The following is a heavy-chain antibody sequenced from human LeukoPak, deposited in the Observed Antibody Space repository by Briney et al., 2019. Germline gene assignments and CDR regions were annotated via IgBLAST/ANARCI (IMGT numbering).Heavy chain of an antibody. CDR1: GFRFSFYS. CDR3: ARVAVATTWYYFDY. CDR2: ISSSRSSI. V-gene: IGHV3-48*04. D-gene: IGHD5-12*01. Sequence: PGGSLRLSCAASGFRFSFYSMNWVRQAPGKGLEWVSYISSSRSSISYADSVKGRFTISRDNANNSLYLQMNSLRAEDTAVYYCARVAVATTWYYFDYWGQGTLVTVSS. J-gene: IGHJ4*02.